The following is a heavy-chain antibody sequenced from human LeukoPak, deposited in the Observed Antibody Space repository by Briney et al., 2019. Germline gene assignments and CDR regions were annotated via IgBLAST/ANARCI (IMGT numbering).Heavy chain of an antibody. V-gene: IGHV3-72*01. D-gene: IGHD5-18*01. J-gene: IGHJ4*02. Sequence: PGGSLRLSCAASGFTFSDHYMDWVRQAPGKGLEWVGRTRNKANSYTTEYAASVKGRFTISRDDSKNSLYLQMNSLRAKDTAVYYCARDGGYSYGYQFLPSISFDYWGQGTLVTVSS. CDR3: ARDGGYSYGYQFLPSISFDY. CDR2: TRNKANSYTT. CDR1: GFTFSDHY.